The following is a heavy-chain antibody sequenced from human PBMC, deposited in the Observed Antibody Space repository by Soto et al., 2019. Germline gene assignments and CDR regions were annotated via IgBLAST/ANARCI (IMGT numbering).Heavy chain of an antibody. J-gene: IGHJ6*02. CDR3: AKVGKINYYGSGSYKAPGYYYYYGMDV. Sequence: GGSLRLSCAASGFTFSSYAMSWVRQAPGKGLEWVSAISGSGGSTYYADSVKGRFTISRDNSKNTLYLQMNSLRAEDTAVYYCAKVGKINYYGSGSYKAPGYYYYYGMDVWGQGTTVTVSS. V-gene: IGHV3-23*01. CDR2: ISGSGGST. CDR1: GFTFSSYA. D-gene: IGHD3-10*01.